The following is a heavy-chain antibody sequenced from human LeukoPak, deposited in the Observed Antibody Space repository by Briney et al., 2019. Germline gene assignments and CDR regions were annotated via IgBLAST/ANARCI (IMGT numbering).Heavy chain of an antibody. CDR3: ARGYSGSYDFDY. V-gene: IGHV3-23*01. D-gene: IGHD1-26*01. CDR2: ISGSGGST. CDR1: GFTFSSYA. Sequence: GGSLRLSCAASGFTFSSYAMSWVRQAPGKGLEWVSGISGSGGSTYYADSVRGRFTISRDNSKNTLYLQMNSLRAEDTAVYYCARGYSGSYDFDYWGQGTLVTVSS. J-gene: IGHJ4*02.